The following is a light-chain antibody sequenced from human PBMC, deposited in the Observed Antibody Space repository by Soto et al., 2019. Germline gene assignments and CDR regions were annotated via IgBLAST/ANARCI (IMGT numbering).Light chain of an antibody. CDR2: GNS. CDR3: QTYDIRLSGHVV. V-gene: IGLV1-40*01. J-gene: IGLJ2*01. CDR1: SSNIGAGYD. Sequence: QSVLTQPPSVSGAPGQRVTISCTGSSSNIGAGYDVHWYQQLPGTAPKLLIYGNSNRPSGVPDRFSGSKSGPSASLAITGLQAEDEADYYCQTYDIRLSGHVVFGGGTKLTVL.